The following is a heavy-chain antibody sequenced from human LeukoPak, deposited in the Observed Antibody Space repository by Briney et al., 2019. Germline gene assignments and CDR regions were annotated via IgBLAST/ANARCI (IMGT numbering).Heavy chain of an antibody. J-gene: IGHJ4*02. D-gene: IGHD3-9*01. CDR3: AQSGNFDWFDY. CDR2: ISGSGAGT. Sequence: PGGSLRLSCAVSGITLSNYGMSWVRQAPGKGLEWVSAISGSGAGTYYTDSVKGRFTISRDNSNNTLFLQMNSLRAEDTAVYYCAQSGNFDWFDYWGQGTLVTVSS. V-gene: IGHV3-23*01. CDR1: GITLSNYG.